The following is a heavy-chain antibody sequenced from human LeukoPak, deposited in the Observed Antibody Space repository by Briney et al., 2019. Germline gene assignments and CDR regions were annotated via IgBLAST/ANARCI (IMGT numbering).Heavy chain of an antibody. CDR1: GFTFSSYS. V-gene: IGHV3-48*04. D-gene: IGHD2-2*01. CDR2: ISSSSDTI. J-gene: IGHJ4*02. CDR3: ARDTRGESDY. Sequence: GGSLRLSCAVSGFTFSSYSMNWVRQAPGKGLEWVSYISSSSDTIYYADSVKGRFTISRDNAKNSLYLQMNSLRAEDTAVYYCARDTRGESDYWGQGTLVTVSS.